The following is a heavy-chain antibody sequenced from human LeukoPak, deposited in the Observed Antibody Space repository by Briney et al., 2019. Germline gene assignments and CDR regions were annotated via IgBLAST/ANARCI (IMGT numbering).Heavy chain of an antibody. CDR2: ISYDGSNT. V-gene: IGHV3-30-3*01. D-gene: IGHD1-26*01. CDR1: GFTFSSYA. J-gene: IGHJ4*02. Sequence: PGRSLRLSCAASGFTFSSYAMDWVRQAPGKGLEWVAVISYDGSNTYYADSVEGRFTISRDNSKNTLYLQMNSLRAEDTAVYYCARDYSGSFPPPFDYWSQGTLVTVSS. CDR3: ARDYSGSFPPPFDY.